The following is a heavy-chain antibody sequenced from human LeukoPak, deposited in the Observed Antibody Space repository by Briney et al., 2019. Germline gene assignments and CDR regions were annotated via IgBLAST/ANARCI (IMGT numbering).Heavy chain of an antibody. CDR1: GLTFSSSW. CDR3: ARGAAVAAAVFDY. D-gene: IGHD2-15*01. J-gene: IGHJ4*02. Sequence: PGGSLRLSCAASGLTFSSSWMAWVRQAPGQGLERVASIKPDGSEKYYVDSVKGRFIISRDNAKNSLHLQMNSLRAEDTAVYYCARGAAVAAAVFDYWGQGILATVSS. V-gene: IGHV3-7*01. CDR2: IKPDGSEK.